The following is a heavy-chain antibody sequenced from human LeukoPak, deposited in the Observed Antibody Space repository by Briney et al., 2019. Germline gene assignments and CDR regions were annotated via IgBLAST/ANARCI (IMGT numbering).Heavy chain of an antibody. J-gene: IGHJ4*02. CDR1: GSSFTSYW. CDR2: INPNSGGT. CDR3: ARWDGVCSSTSCSGVTDY. Sequence: GESLKISCKGSGSSFTSYWIGWVRQAPGQGLEWMGWINPNSGGTNYAQKFQGRVTMTRDTSISTAYMELSRLRSDDTAVYYCARWDGVCSSTSCSGVTDYWGQGTLVTVSS. D-gene: IGHD2-2*01. V-gene: IGHV1-2*02.